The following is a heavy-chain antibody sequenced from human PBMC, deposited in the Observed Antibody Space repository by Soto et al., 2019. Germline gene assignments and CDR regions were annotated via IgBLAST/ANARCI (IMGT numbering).Heavy chain of an antibody. Sequence: QVQLQESGPGLVKPSQTLSLTCTVSGGSISGGPYYWSWIRQPPGQGLEWIGYIYFSGSTYYNPSLKSRVFISVDTSKNQFSLRLSSVTAADTAVYYCARGDWPTQMDVWGQGTTVTVSS. D-gene: IGHD2-21*01. J-gene: IGHJ6*02. CDR3: ARGDWPTQMDV. CDR2: IYFSGST. CDR1: GGSISGGPYY. V-gene: IGHV4-31*03.